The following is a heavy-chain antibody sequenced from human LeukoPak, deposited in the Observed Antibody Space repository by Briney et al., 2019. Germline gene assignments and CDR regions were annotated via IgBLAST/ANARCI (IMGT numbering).Heavy chain of an antibody. CDR3: AEEPSGSYWDGYFDY. CDR1: GFTFSSYW. J-gene: IGHJ4*02. CDR2: INSDGSST. Sequence: QAGGSLRLSCAASGFTFSSYWMHWVRQAPGKGLVWVSRINSDGSSTTYADSVKGRFTISRDNAKNTLYLQMNSPRAEDTAVYYCAEEPSGSYWDGYFDYWGQGTLVTVSS. D-gene: IGHD1-26*01. V-gene: IGHV3-74*01.